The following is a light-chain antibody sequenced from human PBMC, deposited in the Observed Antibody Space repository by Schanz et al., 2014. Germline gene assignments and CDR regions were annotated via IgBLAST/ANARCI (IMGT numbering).Light chain of an antibody. CDR3: QQHSNWPPMYT. V-gene: IGKV3-15*01. CDR2: GAS. J-gene: IGKJ2*01. CDR1: QGVSSN. Sequence: ETLMTQSPATLSVSPGERATLSCRASQGVSSNLAWYQQKPGQAPRLLIYGASTRATGIPARFSGSGSGTDFTLTISSLEPEDFAVYYCQQHSNWPPMYTFGQGTKLEIK.